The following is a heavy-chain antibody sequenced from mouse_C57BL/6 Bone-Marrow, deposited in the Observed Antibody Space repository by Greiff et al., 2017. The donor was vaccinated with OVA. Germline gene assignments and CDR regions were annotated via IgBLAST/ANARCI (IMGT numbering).Heavy chain of an antibody. Sequence: VQLQQPGAELVKPGASVKLSCKASGYTFTSYWMQWVKQRPGQGLEWIGEIDPSDSYTNYNQKFKGKATLTVDTSSSTAYMQLSSLTSEDSAVYYCASRGLLLDMDYWGQGTSVTVSS. CDR1: GYTFTSYW. CDR2: IDPSDSYT. D-gene: IGHD1-1*01. CDR3: ASRGLLLDMDY. J-gene: IGHJ4*01. V-gene: IGHV1-50*01.